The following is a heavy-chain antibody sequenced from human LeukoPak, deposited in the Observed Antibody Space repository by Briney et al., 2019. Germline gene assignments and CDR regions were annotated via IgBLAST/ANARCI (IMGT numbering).Heavy chain of an antibody. CDR2: ISVYNGNT. Sequence: ASVKVSCKASGYTFTSYGISWVRQAPGQGLEWMGWISVYNGNTLYAQSLQGRVTMTTDTSTDTAYMELRSLRSDDTAVYYCARALDTPTNDYWGQGTLDTVSS. D-gene: IGHD5-18*01. CDR1: GYTFTSYG. J-gene: IGHJ4*02. CDR3: ARALDTPTNDY. V-gene: IGHV1-18*01.